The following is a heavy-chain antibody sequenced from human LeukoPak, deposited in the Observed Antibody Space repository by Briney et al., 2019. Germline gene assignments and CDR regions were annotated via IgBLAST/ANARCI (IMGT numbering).Heavy chain of an antibody. CDR2: IKSKTDGGTT. Sequence: GGSLRLSCAASGFTFSNAWMSWVRQAPGKGLEWVGRIKSKTDGGTTDYAAPVKGRFTISRDDSKNTLYLQMNSLKTEDTAVYYCTTTDPLYGSGSYYDWGQGTLVTVSS. CDR3: TTTDPLYGSGSYYD. D-gene: IGHD3-10*01. J-gene: IGHJ4*02. CDR1: GFTFSNAW. V-gene: IGHV3-15*01.